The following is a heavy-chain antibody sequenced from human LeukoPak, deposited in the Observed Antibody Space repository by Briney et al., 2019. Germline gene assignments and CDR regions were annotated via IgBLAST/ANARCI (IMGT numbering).Heavy chain of an antibody. J-gene: IGHJ3*02. Sequence: PGGSLRLSCAASRFTFRSNYMSWVRQAPGKGLEWVSVIYSGGSTYYADSVKGRFTISRDNSKNTLYLQMNSLRAEDTAVYYCASRYSSSWYDAFDIWGQGTMVTVSS. V-gene: IGHV3-53*01. CDR1: RFTFRSNY. CDR3: ASRYSSSWYDAFDI. CDR2: IYSGGST. D-gene: IGHD6-13*01.